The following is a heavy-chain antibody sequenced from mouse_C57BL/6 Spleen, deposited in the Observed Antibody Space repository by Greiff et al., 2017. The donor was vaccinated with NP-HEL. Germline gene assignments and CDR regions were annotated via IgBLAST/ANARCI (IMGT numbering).Heavy chain of an antibody. D-gene: IGHD3-2*02. Sequence: QVQLQQSGAELMKPGASVKLSCKATGYTFTGYWIEWVKQRPGHGLEWIGEILPGSGSTNYNEKFKGKATFTADTSSNTAYMQLSSLTTEDSSIYSCATPDCSRNHLDYWRQCPPPTVSS. V-gene: IGHV1-9*01. CDR1: GYTFTGYW. CDR2: ILPGSGST. CDR3: ATPDCSRNHLDY. J-gene: IGHJ2*01.